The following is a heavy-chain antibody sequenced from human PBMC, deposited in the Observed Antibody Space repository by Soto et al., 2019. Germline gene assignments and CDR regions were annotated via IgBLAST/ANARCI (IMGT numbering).Heavy chain of an antibody. Sequence: GGSLRLSCAASGFTFTSYAMSWVRQAPGKGLEWVSTITGSGTSTYYADSVKGRFTFSRDNSKNTVSLQMNSLRAEDTATYYCARALFSVDTAMAIRFDYWGQGTLVTVSS. CDR1: GFTFTSYA. D-gene: IGHD5-18*01. V-gene: IGHV3-23*05. J-gene: IGHJ4*02. CDR3: ARALFSVDTAMAIRFDY. CDR2: ITGSGTST.